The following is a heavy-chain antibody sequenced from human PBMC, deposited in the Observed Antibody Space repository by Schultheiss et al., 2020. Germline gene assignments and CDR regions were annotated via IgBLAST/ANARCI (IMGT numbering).Heavy chain of an antibody. CDR1: GFTFSSYG. J-gene: IGHJ4*02. CDR3: VKDRDWGIAARLKGRGSAFDY. CDR2: IWYDGSNK. V-gene: IGHV3-30*02. Sequence: GESLKISCAASGFTFSSYGMHWVRQAPGKGLEWVAVIWYDGSNKYYADSVKGRFTISRDNSKNTLYLQMSSLRAEDTAVYYCVKDRDWGIAARLKGRGSAFDYWGQGTLVTVSS. D-gene: IGHD6-6*01.